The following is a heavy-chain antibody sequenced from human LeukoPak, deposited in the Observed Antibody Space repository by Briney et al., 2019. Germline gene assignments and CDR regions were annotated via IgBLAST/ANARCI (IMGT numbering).Heavy chain of an antibody. V-gene: IGHV1-69*04. CDR3: ARLGRQDTAMA. D-gene: IGHD5-18*01. J-gene: IGHJ5*02. CDR1: GGTFSSNG. Sequence: SVKLSSKASGGTFSSNGISWVRQAPGQGLEWMGRIIPMLGIASYAQKFQGRVTITADKSTSTAYMEPSSLTSADTAVYYCARLGRQDTAMACGQGTLVTVSS. CDR2: IIPMLGIA.